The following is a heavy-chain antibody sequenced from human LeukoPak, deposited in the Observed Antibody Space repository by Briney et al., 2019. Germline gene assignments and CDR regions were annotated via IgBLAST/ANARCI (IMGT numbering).Heavy chain of an antibody. CDR2: IYTSGST. Sequence: SETLSPTCTVSGGSISSYYWSWIRQPAGKGLEWIGRIYTSGSTNYNPSLKSRVTMSVDTSKNQFSLKLSSVTAADTAVYYCARDAPPQSIAAAVGWFDPWGQGTLVTVSS. CDR3: ARDAPPQSIAAAVGWFDP. CDR1: GGSISSYY. V-gene: IGHV4-4*07. D-gene: IGHD6-13*01. J-gene: IGHJ5*02.